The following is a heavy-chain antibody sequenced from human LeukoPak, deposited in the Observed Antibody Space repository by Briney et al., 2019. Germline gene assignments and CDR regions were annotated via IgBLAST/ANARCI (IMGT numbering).Heavy chain of an antibody. D-gene: IGHD2-15*01. CDR2: IKQDGSEM. CDR1: GFTFSRYW. CDR3: AKNLYCGGGSCYPSALGMDV. J-gene: IGHJ6*02. Sequence: GGSLRLSCAASGFTFSRYWMSWVRQAPRKGLEWVANIKQDGSEMHYVDSMKGRFTISRDNAKNSLYLQMNSLRAEDTAVYYCAKNLYCGGGSCYPSALGMDVWGQGTTVTVSS. V-gene: IGHV3-7*03.